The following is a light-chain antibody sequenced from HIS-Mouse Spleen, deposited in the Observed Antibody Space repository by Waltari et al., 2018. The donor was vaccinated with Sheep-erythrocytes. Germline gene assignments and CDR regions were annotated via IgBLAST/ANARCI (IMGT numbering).Light chain of an antibody. CDR1: QSVLYSPNTKNY. J-gene: IGKJ4*01. CDR3: QQYYSTLT. CDR2: WAS. V-gene: IGKV4-1*01. Sequence: DIVMTQSPDSLAVSLGERATINCKSSQSVLYSPNTKNYLAWYQQKPGQPPKLLIYWASTRESGVPDRFSGSGSGTDFTLTISSLQAEDVAVYYCQQYYSTLTFGGGTK.